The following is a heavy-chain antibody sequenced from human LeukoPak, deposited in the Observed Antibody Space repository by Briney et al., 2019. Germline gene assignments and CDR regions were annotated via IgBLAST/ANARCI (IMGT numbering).Heavy chain of an antibody. D-gene: IGHD3-22*01. CDR1: GFSFNKYS. J-gene: IGHJ4*02. Sequence: GGSLRLSCAASGFSFNKYSMNWVRQAPGKGLEWVSSIISSSTDLYYAESVKGRLTISRDNAKNSQHLQMNSLRAEDTAVYYCAREGRYYYDSRGYYSSYFDYWGQGTLVTVSS. V-gene: IGHV3-21*01. CDR3: AREGRYYYDSRGYYSSYFDY. CDR2: IISSSTDL.